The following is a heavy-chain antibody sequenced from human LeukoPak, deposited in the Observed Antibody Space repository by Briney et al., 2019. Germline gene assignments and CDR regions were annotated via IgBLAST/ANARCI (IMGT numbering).Heavy chain of an antibody. J-gene: IGHJ4*02. V-gene: IGHV4-59*08. CDR2: IYHTGSS. D-gene: IGHD3-22*01. Sequence: PSETLSLTCIVSGGPITNFYWSWIRQTPEKGLEWNGYIYHTGSSNYNPSLRSRVAISVDTSRNEFSLKVNSVTAADTAVYYCARHGANTMIVLSYFDRWGQGTLVTVSS. CDR1: GGPITNFY. CDR3: ARHGANTMIVLSYFDR.